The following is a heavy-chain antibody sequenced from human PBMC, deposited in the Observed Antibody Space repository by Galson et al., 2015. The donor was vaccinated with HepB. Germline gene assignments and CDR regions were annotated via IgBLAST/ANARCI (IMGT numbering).Heavy chain of an antibody. CDR3: ARELGGYSYGYRTDYYYYGMDV. CDR2: IWYDGSNK. D-gene: IGHD5-18*01. CDR1: GFTFSSYG. J-gene: IGHJ6*02. V-gene: IGHV3-33*08. Sequence: SLRLSCAASGFTFSSYGMHWVRQAPGKGLEWVAVIWYDGSNKYYADSVKGRFTISRDNSKNTLYLQMNSLRAEDTAVYYCARELGGYSYGYRTDYYYYGMDVWGQGTTVTVSS.